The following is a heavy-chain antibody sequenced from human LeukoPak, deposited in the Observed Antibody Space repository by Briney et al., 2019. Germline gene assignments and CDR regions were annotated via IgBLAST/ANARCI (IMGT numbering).Heavy chain of an antibody. Sequence: GGSLRLSCAASGFTFSTYSMNWVRQAPGKGLEWASYISSSSTIYYADSVKGRFTISRDNAKNSLYLQMNSLRAEDTAVYYCARGSTYYDSSGQVPFDYWGQGTLVTVSS. CDR1: GFTFSTYS. CDR2: ISSSSTI. J-gene: IGHJ4*02. V-gene: IGHV3-48*01. D-gene: IGHD3-22*01. CDR3: ARGSTYYDSSGQVPFDY.